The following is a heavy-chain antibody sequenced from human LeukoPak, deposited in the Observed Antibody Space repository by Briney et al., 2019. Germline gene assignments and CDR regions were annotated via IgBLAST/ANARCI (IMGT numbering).Heavy chain of an antibody. CDR2: IYHSGST. V-gene: IGHV4-31*03. Sequence: PSQTLSLTCTVSGGSISSGGYYWSWIRQHPGKGLEWIGYIYHSGSTYYNPSLKSRVTISVDTSKNQFSLKLSSVTAADTAEYYCARYYYYDTSGHYYFDYWGQGTLVTVSS. CDR3: ARYYYYDTSGHYYFDY. CDR1: GGSISSGGYY. D-gene: IGHD3-22*01. J-gene: IGHJ4*02.